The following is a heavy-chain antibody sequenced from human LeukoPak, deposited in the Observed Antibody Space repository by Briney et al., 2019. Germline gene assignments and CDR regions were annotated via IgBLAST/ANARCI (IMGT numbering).Heavy chain of an antibody. J-gene: IGHJ3*01. CDR3: ASEMGSRGYYFDAFDV. V-gene: IGHV1-24*01. D-gene: IGHD3-22*01. Sequence: VASVKVSCKASGNTLDELSIHWVRQAPGQGLEWMGGFDPEDGETIYAQKFQGRLIMTEDSSTDTAYLQLSSLTSEGTAIYYCASEMGSRGYYFDAFDVWGQGTVVTVSS. CDR2: FDPEDGET. CDR1: GNTLDELS.